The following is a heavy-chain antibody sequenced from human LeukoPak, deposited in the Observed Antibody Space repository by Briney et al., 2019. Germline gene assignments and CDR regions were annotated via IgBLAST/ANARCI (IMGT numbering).Heavy chain of an antibody. CDR2: IRQDESER. J-gene: IGHJ5*02. D-gene: IGHD3-9*01. CDR3: TRSLRYYDILTGWFWFDP. V-gene: IGHV3-7*01. CDR1: GFSFSSYW. Sequence: GSLRLSCEGSGFSFSSYWMTWVRQLPGKGPEWVANIRQDESERYFADSVKGRFTISRDNAKKSVYLHMSSLRAEDTALYYCTRSLRYYDILTGWFWFDPWGQGTLVTVSS.